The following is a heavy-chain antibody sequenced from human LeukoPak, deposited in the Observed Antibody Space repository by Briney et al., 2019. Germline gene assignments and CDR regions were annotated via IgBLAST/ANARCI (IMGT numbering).Heavy chain of an antibody. J-gene: IGHJ4*02. Sequence: GGSLRLSCAASGFTFSTFAMSWVRQAPGKGLEWVSSIIDSGGSTDYADSVEGRFTVSRDNSRNTLYLQMNSLRAEDTAVYYCAKSFRPFGSSGYYWWDFWGQGTLVTVSS. CDR3: AKSFRPFGSSGYYWWDF. V-gene: IGHV3-23*01. D-gene: IGHD3-22*01. CDR2: IIDSGGST. CDR1: GFTFSTFA.